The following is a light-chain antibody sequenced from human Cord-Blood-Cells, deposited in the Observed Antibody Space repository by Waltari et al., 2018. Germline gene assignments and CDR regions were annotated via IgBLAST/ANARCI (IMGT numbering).Light chain of an antibody. J-gene: IGLJ2*01. Sequence: QSALTQPASVSGSPGQSITISCTGTSSDVGGYNYVSWYQQHPAEAPKLMIYDVSKRPYGVSTRFSGCTSSDTASLTISGIQAEDEADYYCSSYTSSSTFGVFGGGTKLTVL. CDR2: DVS. V-gene: IGLV2-14*01. CDR3: SSYTSSSTFGV. CDR1: SSDVGGYNY.